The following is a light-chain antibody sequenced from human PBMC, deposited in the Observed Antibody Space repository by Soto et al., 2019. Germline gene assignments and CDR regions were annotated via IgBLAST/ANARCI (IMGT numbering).Light chain of an antibody. CDR1: QSISTY. CDR2: AAS. CDR3: QQSYTIPYT. V-gene: IGKV1-39*01. Sequence: DIPMTQSPSSLPASVGDRVTLTCRASQSISTYLNWYQQKPGKAPKLLIYAASSLQSGVPSRPSGSGSGTDFSLTISSLQPEDFATYYCQQSYTIPYTVGQGTKLEIK. J-gene: IGKJ2*01.